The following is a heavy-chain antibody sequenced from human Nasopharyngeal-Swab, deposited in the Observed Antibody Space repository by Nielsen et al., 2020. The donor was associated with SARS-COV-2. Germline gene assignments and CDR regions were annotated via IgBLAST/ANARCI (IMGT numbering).Heavy chain of an antibody. V-gene: IGHV3-48*02. J-gene: IGHJ6*02. Sequence: PCAALGITFSSDSMHWVRQAPGTWMEWVSYISSSSSTLYYADSVKGRFTISRDNAKNSLYLQMNSLRDEDTAVFYCARGGERYYYGSGSYYNYYYGLDVWGQGTTVTVSS. CDR3: ARGGERYYYGSGSYYNYYYGLDV. CDR2: ISSSSSTL. CDR1: GITFSSDS. D-gene: IGHD3-10*01.